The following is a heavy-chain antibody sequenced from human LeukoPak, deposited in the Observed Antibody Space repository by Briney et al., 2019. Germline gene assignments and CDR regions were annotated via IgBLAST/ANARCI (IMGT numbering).Heavy chain of an antibody. J-gene: IGHJ4*02. CDR2: IYYSGRT. D-gene: IGHD6-6*01. CDR3: ARQTGSYSSSSTNFDY. CDR1: GASISSSSDY. V-gene: IGHV4-39*01. Sequence: SETLSLTCTVSGASISSSSDYWGWIRQPPGKGLEWIGSIYYSGRTCFNPSLKSRVTISVDTSKNHFSLRLSSVTAADTAVYYCARQTGSYSSSSTNFDYWGQGTLVTVSS.